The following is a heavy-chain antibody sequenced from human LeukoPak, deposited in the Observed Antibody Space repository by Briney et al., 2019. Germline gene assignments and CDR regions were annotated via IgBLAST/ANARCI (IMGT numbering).Heavy chain of an antibody. D-gene: IGHD1-1*01. Sequence: SETLSLTCTVSGGSISSSSFYWDWIRQPPGKGLECIGIIYYSGSTYYNPSLKSRVTISVDTSKNQFSLKLSSVTAADTAVYYCSRRTRGAAFDIWGQGTMVTVSS. CDR3: SRRTRGAAFDI. V-gene: IGHV4-39*01. CDR1: GGSISSSSFY. CDR2: IYYSGST. J-gene: IGHJ3*02.